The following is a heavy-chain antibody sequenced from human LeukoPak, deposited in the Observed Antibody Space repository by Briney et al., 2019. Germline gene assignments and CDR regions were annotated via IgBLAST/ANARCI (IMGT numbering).Heavy chain of an antibody. D-gene: IGHD3-10*01. J-gene: IGHJ3*02. Sequence: SETLSLTCTVSGGSISSYYWSWIRQPPGKGLEWIGYIYYSGSTNYNPSLKSRVTISVDRSKNQFSLKLSSVTAADTAVYYCARDRRAVRGPDYAFDIWGQGTMVTVSS. CDR2: IYYSGST. CDR1: GGSISSYY. V-gene: IGHV4-59*12. CDR3: ARDRRAVRGPDYAFDI.